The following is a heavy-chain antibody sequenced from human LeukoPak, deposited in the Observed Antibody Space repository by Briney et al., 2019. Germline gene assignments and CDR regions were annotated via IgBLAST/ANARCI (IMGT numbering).Heavy chain of an antibody. CDR2: IDRDGSGT. D-gene: IGHD1-7*01. CDR1: GFTFSGYW. J-gene: IGHJ5*01. CDR3: ARDVWRADNWKYGRGWFDP. Sequence: GGSLRLSCAASGFTFSGYWMHWVRQVPGKGLVWVSHIDRDGSGTTYADSVKGRFTISRDNVKNTLHLQMNSLRAEDTAIYYCARDVWRADNWKYGRGWFDPWGQGTLVTVSS. V-gene: IGHV3-74*03.